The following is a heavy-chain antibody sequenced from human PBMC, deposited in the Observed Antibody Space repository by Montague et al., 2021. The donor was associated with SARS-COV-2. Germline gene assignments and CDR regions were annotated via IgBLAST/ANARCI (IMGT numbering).Heavy chain of an antibody. CDR2: IYYSGST. V-gene: IGHV4-59*01. D-gene: IGHD2-8*01. J-gene: IGHJ6*02. Sequence: SETLSLTCTVSGGSISGFYWSWIRQPPGKGLEWIGYIYYSGSTKYNPSLESRVAVSVDGSKNQVSLKLTSVTAADTAVYYCARLLRSCTNGVCRTYYYYALDVWGQGTTVTVSS. CDR1: GGSISGFY. CDR3: ARLLRSCTNGVCRTYYYYALDV.